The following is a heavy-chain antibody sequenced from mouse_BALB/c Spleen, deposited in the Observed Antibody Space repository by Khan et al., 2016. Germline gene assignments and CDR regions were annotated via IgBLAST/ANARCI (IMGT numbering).Heavy chain of an antibody. D-gene: IGHD4-1*01. Sequence: EVQLQESGPDLAKPSQSLSLTCTVTGYSITSGYNWHWIRQFPGNKLEWMGYIHYGGSTNYNPSLKSRLSITRDTSKNQFFLQLNSVTTEDTATYYCAGAPGIFDYWGPGTTLTVSS. CDR2: IHYGGST. V-gene: IGHV3-1*02. J-gene: IGHJ2*01. CDR1: GYSITSGYN. CDR3: AGAPGIFDY.